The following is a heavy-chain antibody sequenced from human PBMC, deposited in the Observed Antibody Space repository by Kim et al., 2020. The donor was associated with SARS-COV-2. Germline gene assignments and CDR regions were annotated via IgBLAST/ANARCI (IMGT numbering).Heavy chain of an antibody. CDR1: GYTFTGYY. CDR3: ARGLYVVVPAAMSY. CDR2: INPNSGGT. J-gene: IGHJ4*01. V-gene: IGHV1-2*06. Sequence: ASVKVSCKASGYTFTGYYMHWVRQAPGQGLEWMGRINPNSGGTNYAQKFQGRVTMTRDTSISTAYMELSRRSSDDTAVYYCARGLYVVVPAAMSYWGHGTLVSVSS. D-gene: IGHD2-2*01.